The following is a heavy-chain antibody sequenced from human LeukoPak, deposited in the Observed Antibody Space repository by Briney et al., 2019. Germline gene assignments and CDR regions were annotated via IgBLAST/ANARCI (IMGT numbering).Heavy chain of an antibody. D-gene: IGHD3-10*01. CDR2: INPNSGGT. V-gene: IGHV1-2*02. CDR1: RYTFTGYY. CDR3: ARALGHPGSFDS. J-gene: IGHJ4*02. Sequence: GASVKVSCKASRYTFTGYYMHWVRQAPGQGLEWMGWINPNSGGTNYAQRFQGRVTMTRDTSISTAYMELSRLRSGDTAVYYCARALGHPGSFDSWGQGTLVTVSS.